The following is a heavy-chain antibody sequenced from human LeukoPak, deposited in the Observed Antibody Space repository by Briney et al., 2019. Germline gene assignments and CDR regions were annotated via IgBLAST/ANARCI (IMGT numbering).Heavy chain of an antibody. J-gene: IGHJ5*02. Sequence: SQTLSLTCAISGDSVSSNSAAWNWIRQSPSRGLEWLGRTYYRSKWYADYAVSVKGRITINPVTSKNQVSLQLNSVTPEDTAMYYCARDGSSGWSNNWFDPWGQGTLVTVSS. V-gene: IGHV6-1*01. CDR2: TYYRSKWYA. D-gene: IGHD6-19*01. CDR3: ARDGSSGWSNNWFDP. CDR1: GDSVSSNSAA.